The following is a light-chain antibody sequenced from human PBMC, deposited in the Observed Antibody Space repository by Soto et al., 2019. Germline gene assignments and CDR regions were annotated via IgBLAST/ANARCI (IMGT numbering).Light chain of an antibody. CDR3: QQRSSWIT. Sequence: EVVFTQSPATLSLSPGERATLSCRASQSVSTYLAWYQQKPGQAPRPLIYDASNRATGIPARFSGSGSATDFTLTISSLEPEDFAVDYCQQRSSWITFGQGTRLEIK. CDR2: DAS. V-gene: IGKV3-11*01. J-gene: IGKJ5*01. CDR1: QSVSTY.